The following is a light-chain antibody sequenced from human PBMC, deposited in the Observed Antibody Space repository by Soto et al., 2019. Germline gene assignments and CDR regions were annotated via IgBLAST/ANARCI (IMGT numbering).Light chain of an antibody. CDR1: SSNIGSNY. Sequence: QSVLTQPPSASGTPGQRVTISCSGSSSNIGSNYVYWYQHLPGTAPKLLISRNNQRPSGVPDRFSGSRSGTSASLAISGLRSEDEADYYCAAWDDSLSDVVFGGGTKLTVL. CDR2: RNN. V-gene: IGLV1-47*01. J-gene: IGLJ2*01. CDR3: AAWDDSLSDVV.